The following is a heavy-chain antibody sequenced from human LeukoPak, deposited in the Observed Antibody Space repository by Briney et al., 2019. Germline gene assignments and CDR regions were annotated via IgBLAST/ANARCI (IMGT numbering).Heavy chain of an antibody. CDR3: ARDRSGSGRLYYYYYGMDV. Sequence: PSETLSLTCTVSGFSVSSGSYYWSWIRQPPGKGLEGVGYIDYSGSANYNPALKSRVTRSVDTSKNQFSLKLSSVTAADTAVYYCARDRSGSGRLYYYYYGMDVWGQGTTVTVSS. CDR2: IDYSGSA. V-gene: IGHV4-61*01. J-gene: IGHJ6*02. CDR1: GFSVSSGSYY. D-gene: IGHD3-10*01.